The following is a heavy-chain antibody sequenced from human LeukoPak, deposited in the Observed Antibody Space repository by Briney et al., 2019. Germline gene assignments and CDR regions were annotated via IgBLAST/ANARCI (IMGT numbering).Heavy chain of an antibody. V-gene: IGHV1-2*02. CDR1: GYTFTGYY. CDR3: AADNRANDFWSGYYAFDI. CDR2: INPNSGGT. J-gene: IGHJ3*02. D-gene: IGHD3-3*01. Sequence: ASVKVSCKASGYTFTGYYMHWVRQAPGQGLEWMGWINPNSGGTNYAQKFQGRVTMTRDTSTSTAYMELSSLRSEDTAVYYCAADNRANDFWSGYYAFDIWGQGTMVTVSS.